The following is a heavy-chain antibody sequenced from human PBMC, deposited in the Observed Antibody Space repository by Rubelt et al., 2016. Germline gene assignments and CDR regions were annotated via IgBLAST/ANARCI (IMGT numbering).Heavy chain of an antibody. Sequence: GYTLTELSMHWVRQAPGKGLEWMGGFDPEDGETIYAQKFQGRVTMTEDTSTDTAYMELSSLRSEDTAVYYCATFPITMIVVDDYWGQGTLVTVSS. CDR2: FDPEDGET. V-gene: IGHV1-24*01. CDR3: ATFPITMIVVDDY. D-gene: IGHD3-22*01. J-gene: IGHJ4*02. CDR1: GYTLTELS.